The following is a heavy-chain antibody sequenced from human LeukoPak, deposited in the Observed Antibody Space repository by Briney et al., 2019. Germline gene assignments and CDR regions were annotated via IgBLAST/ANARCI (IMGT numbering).Heavy chain of an antibody. J-gene: IGHJ4*02. CDR2: IYTSGIT. CDR1: GGSISSSY. Sequence: SETLSLTCTVSGGSISSSYWTWIRQPAGKGLEWIGRIYTSGITNYNPSLKSRVTMSVDTSKNQFSLNLMSMTAADTAVYYCARGPGEVTVESFDYWGQGTLVTVSS. V-gene: IGHV4-4*07. CDR3: ARGPGEVTVESFDY. D-gene: IGHD2-21*02.